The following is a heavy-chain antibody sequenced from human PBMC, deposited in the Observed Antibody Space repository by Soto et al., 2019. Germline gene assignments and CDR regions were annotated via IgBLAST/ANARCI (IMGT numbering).Heavy chain of an antibody. CDR1: GFTFSSYA. Sequence: QVQLVESGGGVVQPGRSLRLSCAASGFTFSSYAMHWVRQAPGKGLEWVAVISYDGSNKYYADSVKGRFTISRDNSKNTLYLQMNSLRAEDTAVYYWARDLHIAAAGTVDYWGQGTLVTVSS. CDR2: ISYDGSNK. J-gene: IGHJ4*02. D-gene: IGHD6-13*01. CDR3: ARDLHIAAAGTVDY. V-gene: IGHV3-30-3*01.